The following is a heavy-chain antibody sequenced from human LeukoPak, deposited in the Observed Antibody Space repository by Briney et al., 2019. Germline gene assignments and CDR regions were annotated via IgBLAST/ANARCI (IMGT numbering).Heavy chain of an antibody. D-gene: IGHD4-17*01. CDR1: GFTFSTYA. V-gene: IGHV3-23*01. CDR2: ISGSGANT. Sequence: PGGSLRLSCAASGFTFSTYAMSWVRQAPGKGLEWVSAISGSGANTYYTDSVKGRFTISRDNSKNALFLQMNSLRAEDTAVYYCAKDPEPHTVGTCFDYWGQGTLVTASS. J-gene: IGHJ4*02. CDR3: AKDPEPHTVGTCFDY.